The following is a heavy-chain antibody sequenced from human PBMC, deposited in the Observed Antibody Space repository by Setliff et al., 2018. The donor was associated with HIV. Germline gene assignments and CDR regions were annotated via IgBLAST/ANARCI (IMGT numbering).Heavy chain of an antibody. D-gene: IGHD2-15*01. J-gene: IGHJ4*02. CDR3: ASARIPTGGMSTSFDY. V-gene: IGHV3-30*10. CDR2: VTYDGRRT. Sequence: GGSLRLSCVASGFTFRTFAMHWVRQAPGKGLEWVSGVTYDGRRTFYTDAVKGRFTISRDNSNNTLYLQVSGLRPEDTAVYYCASARIPTGGMSTSFDYWGQGTPVTVSS. CDR1: GFTFRTFA.